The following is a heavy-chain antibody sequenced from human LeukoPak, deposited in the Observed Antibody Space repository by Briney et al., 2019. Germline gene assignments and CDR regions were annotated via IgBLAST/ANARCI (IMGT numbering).Heavy chain of an antibody. CDR1: GLTVRIKS. D-gene: IGHD2-8*01. J-gene: IGHJ6*03. V-gene: IGHV3-66*03. CDR2: FYSSGST. Sequence: PGGSLRLSCSVSGLTVRIKSMRWVPQAPGRGVEGVSFFYSSGSTHYSDSLKGRFTIAIDNSNNHMYLQMNSLRAEDTAVYYCAEDRCSNGIGCYYYYMDVWGKGTTVTISS. CDR3: AEDRCSNGIGCYYYYMDV.